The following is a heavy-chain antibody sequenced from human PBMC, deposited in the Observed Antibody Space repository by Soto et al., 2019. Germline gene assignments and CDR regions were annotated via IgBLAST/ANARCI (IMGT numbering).Heavy chain of an antibody. CDR3: ARDLGRDAFDI. CDR2: IYHSAST. CDR1: GGSISSGNW. D-gene: IGHD1-26*01. V-gene: IGHV4-4*02. J-gene: IGHJ3*02. Sequence: SETLSLTCAVSGGSISSGNWWSWGRQPPGKGLEWIGEIYHSASTNYNTSLKSRVTISVDKSKNQFSLKLSSVTAADTAVYYCARDLGRDAFDIWGQGTMVTVSS.